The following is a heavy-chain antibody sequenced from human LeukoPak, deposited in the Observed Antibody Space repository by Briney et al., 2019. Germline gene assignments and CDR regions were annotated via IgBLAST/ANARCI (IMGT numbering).Heavy chain of an antibody. V-gene: IGHV1-18*01. CDR1: GYTFTSYG. D-gene: IGHD3-22*01. CDR3: ARATYYYDSSGL. Sequence: ASVKVSCKASGYTFTSYGISWVRQAPGQGLEWMGWISAYNGNTNYAQKLQGRVTMTTDTSTSTAYMELSRLRSDDTAVYYCARATYYYDSSGLWGQGTLVTVSS. CDR2: ISAYNGNT. J-gene: IGHJ4*02.